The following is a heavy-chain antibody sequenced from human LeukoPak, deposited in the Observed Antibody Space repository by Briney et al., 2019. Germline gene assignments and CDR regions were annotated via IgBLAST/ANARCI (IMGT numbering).Heavy chain of an antibody. V-gene: IGHV4-34*01. J-gene: IGHJ5*02. CDR1: GGSFRGYY. Sequence: TSETLSLTCAVYGGSFRGYYWSWIRQPPGKGLEWIGEINHSGSTNYNPSLKSRVTISVDTSKNQFSLKLSSVTAADTAVYYCARQIRWLRYWFDPWGQGTLVTVSS. D-gene: IGHD5-12*01. CDR3: ARQIRWLRYWFDP. CDR2: INHSGST.